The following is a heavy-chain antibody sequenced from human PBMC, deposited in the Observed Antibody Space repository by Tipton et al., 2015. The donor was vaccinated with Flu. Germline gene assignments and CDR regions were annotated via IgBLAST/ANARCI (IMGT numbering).Heavy chain of an antibody. J-gene: IGHJ4*02. V-gene: IGHV4-59*12. CDR1: GGSMNGYF. D-gene: IGHD3-22*01. Sequence: TLSLTCTVSGGSMNGYFWNWIRQSPGKRLEWVGYIFYTGGTNYNPSLGSRVTISIDTSKNQFSLHLNSVTAADTAVYYCARAYPSSGYYHNYFDYWGQGTLVTVSS. CDR3: ARAYPSSGYYHNYFDY. CDR2: IFYTGGT.